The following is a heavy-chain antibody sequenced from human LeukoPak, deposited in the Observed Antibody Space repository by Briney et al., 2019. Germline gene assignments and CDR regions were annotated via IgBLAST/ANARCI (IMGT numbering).Heavy chain of an antibody. J-gene: IGHJ4*02. Sequence: GGSLRLSCAASGFTFSDYWMHWVRQAPGKGLVWVSHINADEDRAAYADSVKGRFTISRDNARNTLYLQMNSLRAEDTAMYYCARGDDSGYYDYFDYWGQGALVTVSS. V-gene: IGHV3-74*01. CDR1: GFTFSDYW. CDR3: ARGDDSGYYDYFDY. D-gene: IGHD3-22*01. CDR2: INADEDRA.